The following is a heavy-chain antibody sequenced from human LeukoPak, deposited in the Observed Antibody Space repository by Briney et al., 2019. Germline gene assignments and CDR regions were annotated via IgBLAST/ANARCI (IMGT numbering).Heavy chain of an antibody. CDR3: AREPGIAAELAFDI. D-gene: IGHD6-13*01. V-gene: IGHV4-59*01. CDR2: IYYSGST. J-gene: IGHJ3*02. Sequence: SETLSLTCAVYGGSFSGYYWSWIRQPPGKGLEWIGYIYYSGSTNYNPSLKSRVTISVDTSKNQFSLKLSSVTAADTAVYYCAREPGIAAELAFDIWGQGTMVTVSS. CDR1: GGSFSGYY.